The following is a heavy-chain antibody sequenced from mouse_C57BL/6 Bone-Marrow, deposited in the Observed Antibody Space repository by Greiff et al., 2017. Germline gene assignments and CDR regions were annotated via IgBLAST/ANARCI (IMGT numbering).Heavy chain of an antibody. Sequence: QVQLKESGAELARPGASVKLSCKASGYTFTSYGISWVKQRTGQGLEWIGEIYPRSGNTYYNEKFKGKATLTADKSSSTAYMELRSLTSEDSAVYFCARREGDGNYFDYWGQGTTLTVSS. CDR3: ARREGDGNYFDY. CDR1: GYTFTSYG. CDR2: IYPRSGNT. D-gene: IGHD2-3*01. J-gene: IGHJ2*01. V-gene: IGHV1-81*01.